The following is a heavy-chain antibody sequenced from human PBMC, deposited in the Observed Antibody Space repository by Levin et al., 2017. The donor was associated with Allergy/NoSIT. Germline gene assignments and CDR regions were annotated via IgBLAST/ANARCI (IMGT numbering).Heavy chain of an antibody. CDR3: ARGGEVPLEF. D-gene: IGHD3-10*01. Sequence: PGGSLRLSCKPSGYIFTNYGISWVRQAPGQGLEWMGWISAYNGNTEYAQKFQGRVTLTRDTSTSTVYMELRSLRYDDTAVYSCARGGEVPLEFWGQGTMVTVSS. CDR1: GYIFTNYG. J-gene: IGHJ3*01. CDR2: ISAYNGNT. V-gene: IGHV1-18*04.